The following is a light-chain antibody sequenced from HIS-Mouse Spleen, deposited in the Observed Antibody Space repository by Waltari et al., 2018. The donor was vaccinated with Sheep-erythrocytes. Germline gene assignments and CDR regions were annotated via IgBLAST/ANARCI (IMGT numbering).Light chain of an antibody. Sequence: SYELTQPPSVSVSPGQTASITCPGDKLGDKYACWYQQKPGQSPVLVIYQDSKRPSGIPERFSGSNSGNTATLTISRTQAMDEADYYCQAWDSSTAWNVVFGGGTKLTVL. J-gene: IGLJ2*01. CDR1: KLGDKY. V-gene: IGLV3-1*01. CDR2: QDS. CDR3: QAWDSSTAWNVV.